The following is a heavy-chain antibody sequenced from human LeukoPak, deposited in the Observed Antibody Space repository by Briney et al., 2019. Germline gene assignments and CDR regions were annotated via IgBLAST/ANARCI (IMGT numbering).Heavy chain of an antibody. D-gene: IGHD1-26*01. CDR1: GFAFSNYG. CDR3: AKDGGSFSSDY. J-gene: IGHJ4*02. V-gene: IGHV3-33*06. CDR2: IWYDGSNK. Sequence: GRSLRLSCAASGFAFSNYGIHWVRQAPGKGLEWVAMIWYDGSNKEYADSVKGRFTISRDNSKNTLYLQMNSLRAEDTALYYCAKDGGSFSSDYWGQGTLVAVSS.